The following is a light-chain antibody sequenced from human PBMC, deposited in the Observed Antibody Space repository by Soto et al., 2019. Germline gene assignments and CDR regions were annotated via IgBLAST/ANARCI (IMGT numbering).Light chain of an antibody. CDR3: QHYNSYSEA. Sequence: DIQMTQSPSTLSASVGDTVTITCRASQSFSTWLAWYQQKPGRDPKILIYKASTLKSGVPSRFSGSGSGTEFNLTISRLQTDDFATYYCQHYNSYSEAFGQGTKVDIK. V-gene: IGKV1-5*03. CDR2: KAS. J-gene: IGKJ1*01. CDR1: QSFSTW.